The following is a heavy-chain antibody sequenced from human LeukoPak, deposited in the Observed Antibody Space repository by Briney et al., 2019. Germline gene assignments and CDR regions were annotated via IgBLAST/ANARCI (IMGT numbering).Heavy chain of an antibody. V-gene: IGHV2-70*11. J-gene: IGHJ4*02. CDR1: GFSLSTSGMC. CDR2: IDWDDDK. Sequence: SGPTLVNPTQTLTLTCTFSGFSLSTSGMCVSWIRQPPGKALEWLARIDWDDDKYYSTSLKTRLTISKDTSKNQVVLTMTNMDPVDTATYYCARTFTHVDTAMGIFDYWGQGTLVTVSS. CDR3: ARTFTHVDTAMGIFDY. D-gene: IGHD5-18*01.